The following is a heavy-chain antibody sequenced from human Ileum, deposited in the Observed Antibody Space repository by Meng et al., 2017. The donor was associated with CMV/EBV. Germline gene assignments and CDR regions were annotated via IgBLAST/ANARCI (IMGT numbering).Heavy chain of an antibody. CDR3: ATYVAGAGGRSS. D-gene: IGHD6-13*01. CDR2: NYTSDST. Sequence: QGKLLRPCPGPVRPSQTLSRTSTASVDFISTGSYNGSWIQQAARKRREWIGQNYTSDSTTYNPSLKSRVTISVDTSRSEFFLKLNSGTAADTAMYYCATYVAGAGGRSSWGQGTLVTVSS. CDR1: VDFISTGSYN. V-gene: IGHV4-61*02. J-gene: IGHJ4*02.